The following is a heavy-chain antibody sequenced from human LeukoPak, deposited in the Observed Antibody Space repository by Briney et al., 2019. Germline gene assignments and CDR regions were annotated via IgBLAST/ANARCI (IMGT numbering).Heavy chain of an antibody. CDR3: ARVPEGGSGTENEY. J-gene: IGHJ4*02. CDR2: INSNSDGT. D-gene: IGHD3-10*01. V-gene: IGHV1-2*02. Sequence: ASVKVSCKVSGYTSTAYYMHSVRLAPGHGLEWMGLINSNSDGTKYARKFQGRVTVSRDTSISTAYMELSRLRSDDTAVYYCARVPEGGSGTENEYWGQGTLVTVPS. CDR1: GYTSTAYY.